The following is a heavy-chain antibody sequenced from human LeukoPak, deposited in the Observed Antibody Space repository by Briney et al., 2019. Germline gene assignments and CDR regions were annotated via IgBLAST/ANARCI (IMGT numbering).Heavy chain of an antibody. V-gene: IGHV3-53*01. CDR2: IYTGGTT. CDR1: GFTVSGTH. D-gene: IGHD3-16*01. Sequence: PGGSLRLSCTASGFTVSGTHMSWVRLAPGKGLEWVSAIYTGGTTYYADSVAGRFTISRDNSKNTLYLLMNSLRTEDTAVYYCARDQATSGGGLDSWGQGTLVTVSS. CDR3: ARDQATSGGGLDS. J-gene: IGHJ4*02.